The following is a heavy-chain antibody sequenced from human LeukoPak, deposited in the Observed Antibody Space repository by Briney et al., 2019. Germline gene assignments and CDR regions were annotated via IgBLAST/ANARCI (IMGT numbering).Heavy chain of an antibody. V-gene: IGHV4-59*01. CDR1: GGSISSYY. D-gene: IGHD6-19*01. CDR2: IYYSGTT. Sequence: SETLSLTCTVSGGSISSYYWNWIRQPPGKGLEWIGDIYYSGTTNYNPSLKSRVSMSVDTSKNQFSLKLSSVTAADTAVYYCARHIAVAGGVFDYWGQGTLVTVSS. J-gene: IGHJ4*02. CDR3: ARHIAVAGGVFDY.